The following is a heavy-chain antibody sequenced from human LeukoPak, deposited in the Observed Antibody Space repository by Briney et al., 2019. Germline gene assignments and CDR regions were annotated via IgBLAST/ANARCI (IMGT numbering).Heavy chain of an antibody. Sequence: PSATLTLTCTASGGSISNYYRSWIRQPPGKGLEWVGFIYYSGSTNYNPSLKSRVNISVDTSKNQYSLKLTSVTAADTAVYYCARQEKSSGWYYDYWGQGTLVTVSS. V-gene: IGHV4-59*08. CDR2: IYYSGST. CDR1: GGSISNYY. J-gene: IGHJ4*02. CDR3: ARQEKSSGWYYDY. D-gene: IGHD6-19*01.